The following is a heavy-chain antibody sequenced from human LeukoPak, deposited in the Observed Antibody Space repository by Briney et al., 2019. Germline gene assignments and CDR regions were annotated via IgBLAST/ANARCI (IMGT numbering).Heavy chain of an antibody. V-gene: IGHV1-18*01. D-gene: IGHD3-22*01. CDR1: GYTFTSYG. J-gene: IGHJ4*02. Sequence: ASVKVSCKASGYTFTSYGISWVRQAPGQGLEWMGWISAYNGNTNYAQKLQGRVTMTTDTSTSTAYMELRSLRSDDTAVYYCARLIVYYYDSSGYPDYWGQGTLVTVSS. CDR2: ISAYNGNT. CDR3: ARLIVYYYDSSGYPDY.